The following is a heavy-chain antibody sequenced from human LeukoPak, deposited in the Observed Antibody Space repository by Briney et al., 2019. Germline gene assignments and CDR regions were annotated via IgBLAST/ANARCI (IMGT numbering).Heavy chain of an antibody. CDR1: ELTFSGAW. V-gene: IGHV3-74*03. CDR3: ARVSGPGMNEYFHL. D-gene: IGHD3-10*01. J-gene: IGHJ1*01. CDR2: INNDGTTT. Sequence: GGSLGLPGEAFELTFSGAWMPWFRQAPGKGLVGVSRINNDGTTTMYADSVKGRFTLSRDNAKNTLYLQMNSLRAEDTAVYYCARVSGPGMNEYFHLWGQGTLVTVSS.